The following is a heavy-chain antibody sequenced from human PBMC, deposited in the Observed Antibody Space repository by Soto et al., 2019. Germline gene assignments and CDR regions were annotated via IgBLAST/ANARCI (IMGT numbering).Heavy chain of an antibody. J-gene: IGHJ4*02. V-gene: IGHV1-18*01. CDR3: ARDRVLGGGQQLVRLAY. CDR1: GYTFTSYG. CDR2: ISAYNGNT. Sequence: ASVKVSCKASGYTFTSYGISWVRQAPGQGLEWMGWISAYNGNTNYAQKLQGRVTMTTDTSTSTAYMELRSLRSDDTAVYYCARDRVLGGGQQLVRLAYWGQGTLVTVSS. D-gene: IGHD6-13*01.